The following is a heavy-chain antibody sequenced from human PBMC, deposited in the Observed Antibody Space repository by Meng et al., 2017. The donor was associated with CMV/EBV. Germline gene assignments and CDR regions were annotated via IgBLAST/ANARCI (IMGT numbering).Heavy chain of an antibody. CDR3: ARLRSIGWFLDY. J-gene: IGHJ4*02. V-gene: IGHV5-10-1*01. CDR1: GYDFPTSW. Sequence: CKGSGYDFPTSWINWMRRMPVGGLVLMERIAPAGSYTNYTPSFQGHVTISADKSITTAYLQWSSLNASDTAMYYCARLRSIGWFLDYWGQGTLVTVSS. D-gene: IGHD6-19*01. CDR2: IAPAGSYT.